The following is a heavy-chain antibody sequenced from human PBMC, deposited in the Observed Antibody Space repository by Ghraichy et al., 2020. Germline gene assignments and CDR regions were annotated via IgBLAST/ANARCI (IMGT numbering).Heavy chain of an antibody. J-gene: IGHJ5*01. Sequence: GGSLRLSCAGSGFTFSDYNMNWVRQAPGKGLEWVSYIAGSGGAIFYADSVKGRFTISRDNAENSLYLQMNSLRDEDTGVYYCSRGGYAGSWFDYWGQGILVTVSS. CDR1: GFTFSDYN. V-gene: IGHV3-48*02. D-gene: IGHD2-15*01. CDR2: IAGSGGAI. CDR3: SRGGYAGSWFDY.